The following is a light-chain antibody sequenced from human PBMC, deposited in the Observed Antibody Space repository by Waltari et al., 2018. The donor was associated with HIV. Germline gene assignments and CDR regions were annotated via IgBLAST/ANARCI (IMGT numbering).Light chain of an antibody. J-gene: IGKJ2*01. CDR3: MQTTQFPYT. CDR1: LTPLHDNERSY. V-gene: IGKV2-24*01. CDR2: NVS. Sequence: DIVLTQTPLSSSVHLGQPASLSCKSRLTPLHDNERSYLSWLQQKPGKPPRLLIYNVSDRFSGVPDRFSGSGAKTEFTLKISSIEADDVGVFYCMQTTQFPYTFGQGTKLEI.